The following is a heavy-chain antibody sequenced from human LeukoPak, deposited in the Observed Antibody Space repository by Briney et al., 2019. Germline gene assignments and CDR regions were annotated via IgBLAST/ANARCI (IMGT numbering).Heavy chain of an antibody. CDR2: IFQSGST. V-gene: IGHV4-38-2*02. CDR1: DFSISSGYY. Sequence: TSETLSLTCIVSDFSISSGYYWGWIRQPPGKGLEWIGSIFQSGSTYYNPSLKSRVTISVDTSKNQFSLKLSSVTAADTAVYYCAREGYDFWSGYYPFDYWGQGTLVTVSS. CDR3: AREGYDFWSGYYPFDY. J-gene: IGHJ4*02. D-gene: IGHD3-3*01.